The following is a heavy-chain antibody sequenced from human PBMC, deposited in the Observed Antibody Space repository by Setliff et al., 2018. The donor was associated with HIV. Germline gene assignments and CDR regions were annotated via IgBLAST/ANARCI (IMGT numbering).Heavy chain of an antibody. CDR2: LSYSGST. Sequence: LSLTCVVSGGSITSSPFYWGWIRQPPGKGLEWIGTLSYSGSTFSNPSLRSRLTLSVDTSKNQFSLNLISVTAADTAVYYCASHPTAAPKFDSWGQGTLVTVSS. D-gene: IGHD6-13*01. CDR3: ASHPTAAPKFDS. CDR1: GGSITSSPFY. V-gene: IGHV4-39*07. J-gene: IGHJ4*02.